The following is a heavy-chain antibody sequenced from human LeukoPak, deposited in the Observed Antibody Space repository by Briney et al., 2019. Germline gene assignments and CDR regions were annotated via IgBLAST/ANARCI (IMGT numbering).Heavy chain of an antibody. CDR1: GFTFNSFA. D-gene: IGHD2-21*02. J-gene: IGHJ4*02. CDR2: ITGSGGST. Sequence: TGGSLRLSCAASGFTFNSFAMTWVRQAPGKGLEWVSAITGSGGSTYYVDSVKGRFTISRDNSKNTLYLQMNSLRAEDTAVYYCAKGYNCGGDCYNFDYWGQGTLVTVSS. CDR3: AKGYNCGGDCYNFDY. V-gene: IGHV3-23*01.